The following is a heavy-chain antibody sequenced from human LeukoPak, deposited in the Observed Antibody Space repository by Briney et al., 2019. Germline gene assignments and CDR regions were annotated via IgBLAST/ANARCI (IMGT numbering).Heavy chain of an antibody. CDR3: ARGVRFLEWLLRDYYYGMDV. D-gene: IGHD3-3*01. V-gene: IGHV1-8*01. Sequence: ASVKVSCKASGYTFTSYDINWVRQATGQGLEWMGWMNPNSGNTGYAQKFQGRVTMTRNTSISTAYMELSSLRSEDTAVYYCARGVRFLEWLLRDYYYGMDVWGQGTTVTVSS. CDR1: GYTFTSYD. CDR2: MNPNSGNT. J-gene: IGHJ6*02.